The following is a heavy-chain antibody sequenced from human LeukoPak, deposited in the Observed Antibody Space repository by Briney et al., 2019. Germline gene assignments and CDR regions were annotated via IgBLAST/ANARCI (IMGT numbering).Heavy chain of an antibody. CDR2: IDPNSGDT. Sequence: ASMKVSCTASGYTFTGYYIHWVRQAPGQGLQWMGWIDPNSGDTKYVQKFQGRVTMTRDTSISTAYMDLSSLRSDDTAVFYCARGSRYHDWLSPLDSWGQGTLVTVSS. V-gene: IGHV1-2*02. CDR1: GYTFTGYY. D-gene: IGHD3-9*01. J-gene: IGHJ4*02. CDR3: ARGSRYHDWLSPLDS.